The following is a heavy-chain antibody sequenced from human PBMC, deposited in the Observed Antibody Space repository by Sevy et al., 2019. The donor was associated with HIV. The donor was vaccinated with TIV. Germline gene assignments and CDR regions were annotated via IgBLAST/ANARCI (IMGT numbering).Heavy chain of an antibody. CDR2: ISSSSSYI. CDR3: ARVQGTTVVSQIDY. CDR1: GFTFSSYS. Sequence: GESLRLSCAASGFTFSSYSMNWVRQAPGKGLEWVSSISSSSSYIYYADSVKGRFTISRDNAKNSLYLQMNSLRAEDTAVYYCARVQGTTVVSQIDYWGQGTLVTVSS. D-gene: IGHD4-17*01. J-gene: IGHJ4*02. V-gene: IGHV3-21*01.